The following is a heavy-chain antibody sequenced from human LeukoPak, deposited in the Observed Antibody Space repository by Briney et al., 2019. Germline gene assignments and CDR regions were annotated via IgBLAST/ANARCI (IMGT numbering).Heavy chain of an antibody. V-gene: IGHV3-11*01. CDR2: ISGRDDTI. D-gene: IGHD1-26*01. J-gene: IGHJ6*02. CDR3: ARDRRRYSEAMDV. Sequence: PGGSLRLSCAASGFTFGDFYMSWIRQAPGKGLEWVSYISGRDDTIYYADSVKGRFTISRDNAKNSLYLQMNSLRAEDTAVYYCARDRRRYSEAMDVWGQGTTVTVSS. CDR1: GFTFGDFY.